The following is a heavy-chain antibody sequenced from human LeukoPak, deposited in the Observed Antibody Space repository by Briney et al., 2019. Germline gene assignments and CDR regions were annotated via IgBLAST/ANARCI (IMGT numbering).Heavy chain of an antibody. CDR1: GGSFSGYY. Sequence: SETLPLTCAVYGGSFSGYYWSWIRQPPGKGLEWIGEINHSGSTNYNPSLKSRVTISVDTSKNQFSLKLSSVTAADTAVYYCARAGGIPDYYDSSGYYNYWGQGTLVTVSS. D-gene: IGHD3-22*01. V-gene: IGHV4-34*01. CDR2: INHSGST. J-gene: IGHJ4*02. CDR3: ARAGGIPDYYDSSGYYNY.